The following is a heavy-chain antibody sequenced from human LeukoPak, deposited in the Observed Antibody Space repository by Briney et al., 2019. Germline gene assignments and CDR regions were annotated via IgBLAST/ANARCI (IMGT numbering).Heavy chain of an antibody. CDR3: ARQSNTYHHYNLGWFDP. V-gene: IGHV4-59*08. CDR1: GGSISSYY. D-gene: IGHD5-24*01. Sequence: SETLSLTCTVSGGSISSYYWSWLRQPPGKGLQWIGYIYYSGSTNYNPSLKSRVTISVDTSKNQFSLQLSSVTPEDTAVYYCARQSNTYHHYNLGWFDPWGQGTLVTVSS. CDR2: IYYSGST. J-gene: IGHJ5*02.